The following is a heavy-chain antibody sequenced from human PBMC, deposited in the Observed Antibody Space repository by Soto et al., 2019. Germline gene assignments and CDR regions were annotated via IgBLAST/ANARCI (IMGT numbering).Heavy chain of an antibody. CDR1: GFTFSSYS. V-gene: IGHV3-21*01. Sequence: EVQLVESGGGLVKPGGSLRLSCAASGFTFSSYSMYWVRQAPGKGLEWVSSISSGSSYIYYADSVKGRFTISRDNAKNSLYLQMNSLRAEDTSVYYWARDDGCYYGLSDYWGQGTLVTVSS. CDR2: ISSGSSYI. CDR3: ARDDGCYYGLSDY. J-gene: IGHJ4*02. D-gene: IGHD1-26*01.